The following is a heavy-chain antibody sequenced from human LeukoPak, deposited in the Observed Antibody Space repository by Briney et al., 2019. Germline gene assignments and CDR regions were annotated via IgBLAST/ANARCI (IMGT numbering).Heavy chain of an antibody. CDR3: ASLGSQGYCSSTSCPSQVDY. V-gene: IGHV1-69*04. D-gene: IGHD2-2*01. Sequence: SSVKVSCKASGGTFSSYAISWVRQAPGQGLEWMGRIIPIFGIANYAQKFQGRVTITADKSTNTAYMELSSLRSEDTAVYYCASLGSQGYCSSTSCPSQVDYWGQGTLVTVSS. CDR1: GGTFSSYA. CDR2: IIPIFGIA. J-gene: IGHJ4*02.